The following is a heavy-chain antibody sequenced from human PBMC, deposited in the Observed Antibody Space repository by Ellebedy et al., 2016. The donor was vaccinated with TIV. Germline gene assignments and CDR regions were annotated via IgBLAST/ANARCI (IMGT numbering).Heavy chain of an antibody. CDR2: ISESGAT. D-gene: IGHD4-11*01. CDR3: AKEEYRNTFDS. V-gene: IGHV4-31*03. J-gene: IGHJ5*01. CDR1: GDSIASGFYY. Sequence: MPSETLSLTCSVSGDSIASGFYYWSWIRQYPGTGLEWIGYISESGATFYNPSLQSRLTMSMDTSKNQFSLSLTSVTAADSALYFCAKEEYRNTFDSWGQGLLVTVSS.